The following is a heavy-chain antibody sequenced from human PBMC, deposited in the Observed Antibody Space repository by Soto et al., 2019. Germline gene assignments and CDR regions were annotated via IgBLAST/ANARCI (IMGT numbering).Heavy chain of an antibody. V-gene: IGHV4-34*01. CDR2: INHSGST. Sequence: QVQLQQWGAGLLKPSETLSLTCAVYGGSFSGYYWSWIRQPPGKGLEWIGEINHSGSTNYNPSLKRRVTISVDTSKNQCSLKLSSVTAADTAVYYWARLIVYDYVWGSYRYTGRFDYWGQGTLVTVSS. D-gene: IGHD3-16*02. CDR1: GGSFSGYY. CDR3: ARLIVYDYVWGSYRYTGRFDY. J-gene: IGHJ4*02.